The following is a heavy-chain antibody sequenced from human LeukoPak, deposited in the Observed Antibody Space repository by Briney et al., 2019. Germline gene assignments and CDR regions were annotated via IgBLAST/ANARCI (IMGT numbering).Heavy chain of an antibody. D-gene: IGHD5-18*01. J-gene: IGHJ4*02. CDR2: ISCSGGST. CDR3: ATLRGGGYSYGLGPFDY. CDR1: GFTFSSYA. V-gene: IGHV3-23*01. Sequence: GGSLRLSCAASGFTFSSYAMSWVRQAPGKGLEWVSAISCSGGSTYYADSVKGRFTISRDNSQTTMYLQMNSLRAEDTAVYYCATLRGGGYSYGLGPFDYWGQGPLVTVSS.